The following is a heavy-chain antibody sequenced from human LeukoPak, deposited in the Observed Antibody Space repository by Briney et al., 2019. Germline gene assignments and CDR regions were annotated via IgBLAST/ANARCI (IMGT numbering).Heavy chain of an antibody. CDR1: GGSISSGGYS. CDR2: IYHSGST. D-gene: IGHD6-13*01. V-gene: IGHV4-30-2*01. J-gene: IGHJ4*02. Sequence: SQTLSLTCAVSGGSISSGGYSWSWIRQPPGKGLEWIGYIYHSGSTYYNPSLKSRVTISVDRSKNQFSLKLSSVTAADTAVYYCASSWYRRGLDYWGQGTLVTVSS. CDR3: ASSWYRRGLDY.